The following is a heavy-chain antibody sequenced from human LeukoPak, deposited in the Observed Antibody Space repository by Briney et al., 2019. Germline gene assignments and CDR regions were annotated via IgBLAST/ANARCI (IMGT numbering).Heavy chain of an antibody. Sequence: SETLSLTCTVSGGSISSSSYYWGWIRQPPGKGLEWIGTIYYSGDTHYNPSLKSRVNISVHTSKNQFSLKLRSVTAADTAVYFCARQEWLVLREDWFDPWGQGTLVTVSS. CDR2: IYYSGDT. D-gene: IGHD6-19*01. CDR3: ARQEWLVLREDWFDP. J-gene: IGHJ5*02. V-gene: IGHV4-39*01. CDR1: GGSISSSSYY.